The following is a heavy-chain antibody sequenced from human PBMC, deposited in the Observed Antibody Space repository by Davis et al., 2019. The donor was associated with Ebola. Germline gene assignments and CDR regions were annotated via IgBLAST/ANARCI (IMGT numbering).Heavy chain of an antibody. V-gene: IGHV1-18*04. Sequence: ASVKVSSKASGYTFTSYGISWVRQAPGQGLEWMGWISAYNGNTNYAQKLQGRVTMTTDTSTSTAYMELRSLRSDDTAVYYCARPYSGSYYAKYAFDIWGQGTMVTVSS. D-gene: IGHD1-26*01. CDR1: GYTFTSYG. J-gene: IGHJ3*02. CDR3: ARPYSGSYYAKYAFDI. CDR2: ISAYNGNT.